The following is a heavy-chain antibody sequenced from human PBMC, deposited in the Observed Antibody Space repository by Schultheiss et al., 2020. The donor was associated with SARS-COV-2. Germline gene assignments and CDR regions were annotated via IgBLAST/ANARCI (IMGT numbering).Heavy chain of an antibody. CDR2: IYYSGST. CDR1: GGSFSGYY. CDR3: ARARGVAPNCFDY. Sequence: SETLSLTCAVYGGSFSGYYWSWIRQPPGKGLEWIGYIYYSGSTNYNPSLKSRVTISVDTSKNQFSLKLSSVTAADTAVYYCARARGVAPNCFDYWGQGTLVTVSS. V-gene: IGHV4-34*01. J-gene: IGHJ4*02. D-gene: IGHD2-15*01.